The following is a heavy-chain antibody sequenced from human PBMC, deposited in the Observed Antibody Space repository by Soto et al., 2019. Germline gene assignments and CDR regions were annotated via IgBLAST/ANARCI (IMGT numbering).Heavy chain of an antibody. CDR1: GFTFDDYA. V-gene: IGHV3-9*01. CDR3: AKDVYYDILTALDY. CDR2: ISWNSGSI. Sequence: PGGSLRLSCAASGFTFDDYAMHWVRQAPGKGLEWVSGISWNSGSIGYADSVKGRFTISRDNAKNSLYLQMNSLRAEDTALYYCAKDVYYDILTALDYWGQGTLVTVSS. D-gene: IGHD3-9*01. J-gene: IGHJ4*02.